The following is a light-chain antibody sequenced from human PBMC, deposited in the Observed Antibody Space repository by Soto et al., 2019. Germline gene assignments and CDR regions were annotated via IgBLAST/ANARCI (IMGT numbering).Light chain of an antibody. V-gene: IGKV1-12*01. CDR3: QHAHNFPLT. CDR2: AAS. CDR1: QNIGSW. J-gene: IGKJ1*01. Sequence: DFGVSQSPSSVCASVGDRVTITCRASQNIGSWLAWYQQKPGKAPKLLIFAASSLQSGVPSRFSGSGSGTDFSLTISSLQPEDFATYYCQHAHNFPLTYGQGTKVDIK.